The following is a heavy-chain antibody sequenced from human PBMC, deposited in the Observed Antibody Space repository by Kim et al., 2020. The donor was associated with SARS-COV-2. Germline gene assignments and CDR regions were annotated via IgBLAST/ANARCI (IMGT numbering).Heavy chain of an antibody. D-gene: IGHD3-10*01. J-gene: IGHJ5*02. CDR2: INTNTGNP. Sequence: ASVKVSCKASVYTFTSYAMNWVRQAPGQGLEWMGWINTNTGNPTYAQGFTGRFVFSLDTSVSTAYLQISSLKAEDTAVYYCARDMFTMVRGVISHWFDPWGQGTLVTVSS. CDR1: VYTFTSYA. CDR3: ARDMFTMVRGVISHWFDP. V-gene: IGHV7-4-1*02.